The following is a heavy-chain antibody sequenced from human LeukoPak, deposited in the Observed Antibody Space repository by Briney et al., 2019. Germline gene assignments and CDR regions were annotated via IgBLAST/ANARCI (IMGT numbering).Heavy chain of an antibody. CDR3: ARGGSGSGYLYYFDS. V-gene: IGHV1-2*06. CDR2: INSNSGGT. CDR1: VYSFTDYS. Sequence: SVKLSCKASVYSFTDYSMHWVRQAPGQGLERMGRINSNSGGTSYAQNFQGRVTMTRDTSISTAYMEVSGLTSDDTAVYYCARGGSGSGYLYYFDSWGQGTLVSVSS. J-gene: IGHJ4*02. D-gene: IGHD3-10*01.